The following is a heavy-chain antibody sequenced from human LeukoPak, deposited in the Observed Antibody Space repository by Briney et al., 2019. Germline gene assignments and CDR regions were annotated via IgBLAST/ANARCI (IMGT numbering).Heavy chain of an antibody. D-gene: IGHD1-26*01. Sequence: SETLSLTCTVSGGSISSYYWSWIRQPPGKGLEWIGYIYSRGTTNYNPSLKSRVTILLDTSKNQFSLRLSSVTAADTAVYYCARAGVGAIDYWGQGTLVTVSS. V-gene: IGHV4-59*01. CDR1: GGSISSYY. CDR3: ARAGVGAIDY. J-gene: IGHJ4*02. CDR2: IYSRGTT.